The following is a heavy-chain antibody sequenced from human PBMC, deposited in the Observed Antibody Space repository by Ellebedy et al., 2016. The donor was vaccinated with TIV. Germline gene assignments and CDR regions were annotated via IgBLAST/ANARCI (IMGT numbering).Heavy chain of an antibody. CDR2: INSDGQTL. Sequence: GGSLRLXXEVSGLAFKSYGMNWVRQAPGKGLEWVAYINSDGQTLKYAEAVEGRFTISRDNSKSTVYVQMNSLRVDDTAVYFCTKGRGGSYSDYWGQGTRVTVSS. D-gene: IGHD1-26*01. V-gene: IGHV3-23*03. CDR1: GLAFKSYG. CDR3: TKGRGGSYSDY. J-gene: IGHJ4*02.